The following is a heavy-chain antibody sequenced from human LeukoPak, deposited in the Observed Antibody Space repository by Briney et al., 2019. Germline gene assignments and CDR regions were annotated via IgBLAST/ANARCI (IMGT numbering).Heavy chain of an antibody. CDR1: GFTFSSYA. CDR2: ISGSGGST. V-gene: IGHV3-23*01. Sequence: GGSLRLSCAASGFTFSSYAMSWVRQAPGKGLEWVSAISGSGGSTYYADSVKGRFTISRDNSKNTLYLQMNSLRVEDTAVYYCAKDLRPYYYDSSGFPLVGYFQHWGQGTLVTVSS. J-gene: IGHJ1*01. D-gene: IGHD3-22*01. CDR3: AKDLRPYYYDSSGFPLVGYFQH.